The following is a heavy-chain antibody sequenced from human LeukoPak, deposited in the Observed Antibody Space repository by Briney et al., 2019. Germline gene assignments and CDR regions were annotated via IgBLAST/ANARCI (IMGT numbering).Heavy chain of an antibody. J-gene: IGHJ5*02. D-gene: IGHD5-18*01. V-gene: IGHV4-4*07. Sequence: SETLSLTCTVSGDSISSYYWTWIRQPAGKGLEWIGRISTSGSTNYNSSLKSRVTISLDTSKSQFSLKLASVTVADTAAYYCARDLGAILRGYKNWFDPWGQGTLVTVSS. CDR2: ISTSGST. CDR3: ARDLGAILRGYKNWFDP. CDR1: GDSISSYY.